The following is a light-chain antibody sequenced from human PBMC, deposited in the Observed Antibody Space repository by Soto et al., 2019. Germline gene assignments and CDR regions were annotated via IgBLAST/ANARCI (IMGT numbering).Light chain of an antibody. CDR3: ISDKTDDTFL. J-gene: IGLJ1*01. CDR1: SSDIGATNF. CDR2: EAT. Sequence: QSALTQPPSVSGSPGQSITVSCTGTSSDIGATNFVSWYQHLPGRAPKVIIFEATNRPSVVSHRFSGSKSGITASLSISGLQADDEAEYFCISDKTDDTFLFGTGTKLTVL. V-gene: IGLV2-14*01.